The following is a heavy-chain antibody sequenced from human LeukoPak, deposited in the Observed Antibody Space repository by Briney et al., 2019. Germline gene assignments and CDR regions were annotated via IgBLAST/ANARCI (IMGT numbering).Heavy chain of an antibody. J-gene: IGHJ5*02. V-gene: IGHV3-21*01. CDR3: ARAHSSSWYSRWFDP. CDR2: ISSSSSYI. Sequence: GGSLRLSCAASGFTFSSYSMNCVRQAPGKGLEWVSSISSSSSYIYYADSVKGRFTISRDNAKNSLYLQMSSLRAEDTAVYYCARAHSSSWYSRWFDPWGQGTLVTVSS. D-gene: IGHD6-13*01. CDR1: GFTFSSYS.